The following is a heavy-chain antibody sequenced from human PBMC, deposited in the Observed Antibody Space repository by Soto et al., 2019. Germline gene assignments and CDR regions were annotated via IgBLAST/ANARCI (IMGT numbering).Heavy chain of an antibody. CDR3: ARDNAGTLDY. D-gene: IGHD2-8*01. V-gene: IGHV3-53*01. CDR1: GFTVSSNY. CDR2: IYSGGST. Sequence: LRLSCAASGFTVSSNYMSWVRQAPGKGLEWVSVIYSGGSTYYADSVKGRFTISRDNSKNTLYLQMNSLRAEDTAVYYCARDNAGTLDYWGQGNLVTVSS. J-gene: IGHJ4*02.